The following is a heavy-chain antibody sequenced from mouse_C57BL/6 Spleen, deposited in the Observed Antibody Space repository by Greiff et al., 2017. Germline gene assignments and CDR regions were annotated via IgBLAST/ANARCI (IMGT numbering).Heavy chain of an antibody. V-gene: IGHV1-22*01. D-gene: IGHD1-1*01. Sequence: VQLQQSGPELVKPGASVKMSCKASGYTFTDYNMHWVKQSHGKSLEWIGYINPNNGGTSYNQKFKGKATLTVNKSSSTAYMELRSLTSEDSAVXYCARSLITTVVDYAMDYWGQGTSVTVSS. CDR2: INPNNGGT. J-gene: IGHJ4*01. CDR3: ARSLITTVVDYAMDY. CDR1: GYTFTDYN.